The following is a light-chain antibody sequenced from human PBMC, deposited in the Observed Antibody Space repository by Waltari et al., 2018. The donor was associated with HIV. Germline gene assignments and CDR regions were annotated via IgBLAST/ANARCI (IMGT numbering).Light chain of an antibody. CDR1: SSDVGAYNY. V-gene: IGLV2-8*01. Sequence: QSALTQPPSASGSPGQSVTISCTGTSSDVGAYNYVSWFQQHPGKAPKLMIYDVTKPPSGVPDRFSGPKSGNTASLTVSGLQAEDEADYYCASHAGSKDVFGGGTRLTVL. J-gene: IGLJ2*01. CDR2: DVT. CDR3: ASHAGSKDV.